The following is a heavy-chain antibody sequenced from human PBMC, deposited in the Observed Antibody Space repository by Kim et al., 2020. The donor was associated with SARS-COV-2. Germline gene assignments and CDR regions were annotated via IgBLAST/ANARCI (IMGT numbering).Heavy chain of an antibody. CDR2: IYYSGNT. V-gene: IGHV4-61*03. CDR1: GASVSSASYF. CDR3: ARGTYRSGWTTPAGDHWFDP. Sequence: SETLSLTCTVSGASVSSASYFWTWIRQPPGKGLEWIGYIYYSGNTDYNPSLKSRVTMSVDTPKYHFSLNLNSVTAADTAVYYCARGTYRSGWTTPAGDHWFDPWGQGILVTVPS. J-gene: IGHJ5*02. D-gene: IGHD6-25*01.